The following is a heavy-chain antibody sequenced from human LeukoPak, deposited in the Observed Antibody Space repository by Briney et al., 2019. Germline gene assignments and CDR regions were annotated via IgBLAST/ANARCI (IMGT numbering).Heavy chain of an antibody. D-gene: IGHD3-3*01. CDR3: ARHFGVVIPFDP. Sequence: SETLSLTCTVSGGSISSSSYYWGWIRQPPGKGLEWIGSIYYSGSTYYNPSLKSRVTISVDTSKNQFSLKLSSVTAADTAVYYCARHFGVVIPFDPWGQGTLVTVSS. CDR2: IYYSGST. CDR1: GGSISSSSYY. J-gene: IGHJ5*02. V-gene: IGHV4-39*01.